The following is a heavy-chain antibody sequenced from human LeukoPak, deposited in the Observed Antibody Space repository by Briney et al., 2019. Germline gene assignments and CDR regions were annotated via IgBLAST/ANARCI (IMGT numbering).Heavy chain of an antibody. Sequence: SETLSLTCTVSGGSINNYYWTWIRQPPGKGLEWIGYIDHSGYTNYNPSLKSRVTISVDTSKNQFSLKLNSVTAADTAVYYCARGGPAAGRFDYWGQGTLVTVSS. J-gene: IGHJ4*02. CDR3: ARGGPAAGRFDY. D-gene: IGHD6-13*01. V-gene: IGHV4-59*01. CDR2: IDHSGYT. CDR1: GGSINNYY.